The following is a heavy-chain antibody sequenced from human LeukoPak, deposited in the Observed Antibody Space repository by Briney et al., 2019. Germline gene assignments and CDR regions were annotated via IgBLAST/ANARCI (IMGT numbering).Heavy chain of an antibody. CDR3: AKDLTIVVVYDAFDI. Sequence: PGRSLRLSCAASGFTFSNYEMDWVRQAPGKGLEWVSVIYSGGSTYYADSVKGRFTISRDNSKNTLYLQMNSLRAEDTAVYYCAKDLTIVVVYDAFDIWGQGTMVTVSS. V-gene: IGHV3-53*01. CDR2: IYSGGST. CDR1: GFTFSNYE. J-gene: IGHJ3*02. D-gene: IGHD3-22*01.